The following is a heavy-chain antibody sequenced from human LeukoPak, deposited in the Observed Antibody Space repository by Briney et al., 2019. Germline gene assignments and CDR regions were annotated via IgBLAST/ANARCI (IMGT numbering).Heavy chain of an antibody. CDR3: AKDMGGDIVVVPAAPFDY. CDR1: GFTFSSYS. V-gene: IGHV3-9*01. J-gene: IGHJ4*02. D-gene: IGHD2-2*01. CDR2: ISWNSGSI. Sequence: PGGSLRLSCAASGFTFSSYSMNWVRQAPGKGLEWVSGISWNSGSIGYADSVKGRFTISRDNAKNSLYLQMNSLRAEDTALYYCAKDMGGDIVVVPAAPFDYWGQGTLVTVSS.